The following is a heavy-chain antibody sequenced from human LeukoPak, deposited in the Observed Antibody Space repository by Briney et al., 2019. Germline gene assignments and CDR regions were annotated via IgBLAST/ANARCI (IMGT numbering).Heavy chain of an antibody. CDR2: IYYSGST. Sequence: SETLSLTCTVSGGSISSYYWSWIRQPPGKGLEWIGYIYYSGSTNYNPSLKSRVTIPVDTSKNQFSLKLSSVTAADTAVYYCASLITMVRGVIPAFDIWGQGTMVTVSS. D-gene: IGHD3-10*01. CDR3: ASLITMVRGVIPAFDI. V-gene: IGHV4-59*01. J-gene: IGHJ3*02. CDR1: GGSISSYY.